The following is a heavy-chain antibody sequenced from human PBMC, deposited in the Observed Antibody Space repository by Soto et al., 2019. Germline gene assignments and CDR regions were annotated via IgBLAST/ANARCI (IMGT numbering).Heavy chain of an antibody. CDR2: ISAYNGNT. D-gene: IGHD3-22*01. CDR1: GYTFTSYG. Sequence: QVQLVQSGAEVKKPGASVKVSCKASGYTFTSYGISWVRQAPGQGLEWMGWISAYNGNTNYAQKLQGRVTMTTDTSTSTAYMELRSLRSVDTAVYYCARDWDYYDSSGYYLSGYWGQGTLVTVSS. CDR3: ARDWDYYDSSGYYLSGY. V-gene: IGHV1-18*01. J-gene: IGHJ4*02.